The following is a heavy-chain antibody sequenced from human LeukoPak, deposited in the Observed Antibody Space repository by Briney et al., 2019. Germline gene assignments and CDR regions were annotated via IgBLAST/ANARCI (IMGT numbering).Heavy chain of an antibody. CDR2: ISYDGSNT. V-gene: IGHV3-30*04. CDR3: ARRTLSTLPYALDV. Sequence: SGGSLRLSCAASGFTFSSYAMHWVRQAPGKGLEWVAVISYDGSNTYYADSVKGRFTISRDTVKNLLFPQMNSLRAEDTAVYYCARRTLSTLPYALDVWGQGTTVTVSS. D-gene: IGHD2/OR15-2a*01. CDR1: GFTFSSYA. J-gene: IGHJ6*02.